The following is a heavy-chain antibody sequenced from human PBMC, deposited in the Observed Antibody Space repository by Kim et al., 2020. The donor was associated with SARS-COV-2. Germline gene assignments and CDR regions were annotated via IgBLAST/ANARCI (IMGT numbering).Heavy chain of an antibody. V-gene: IGHV3-23*01. J-gene: IGHJ4*02. D-gene: IGHD3-10*01. Sequence: YADSVKGRFTISRDNSKNTLYLQMNSLRAEDTAVYYCAKAGGSGSYYETHWGQGTLVTVSS. CDR3: AKAGGSGSYYETH.